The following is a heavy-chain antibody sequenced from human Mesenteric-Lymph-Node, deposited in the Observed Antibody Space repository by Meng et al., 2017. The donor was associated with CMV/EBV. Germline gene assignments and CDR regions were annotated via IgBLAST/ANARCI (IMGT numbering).Heavy chain of an antibody. J-gene: IGHJ3*02. CDR1: GGSISSGDYY. D-gene: IGHD1-14*01. CDR2: IYYSGST. V-gene: IGHV4-30-4*08. CDR3: ARLKDTETNGRGDAFDI. Sequence: SETLSLTCTVSGGSISSGDYYWSWIRQPPGKGLEWIGYIYYSGSTYYNPSLKSRVTISVDTSKNQFSLKLSSVTAADTAVYYCARLKDTETNGRGDAFDIWGQGTMVTVSS.